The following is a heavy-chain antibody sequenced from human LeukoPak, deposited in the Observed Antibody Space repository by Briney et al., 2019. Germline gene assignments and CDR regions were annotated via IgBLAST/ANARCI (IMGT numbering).Heavy chain of an antibody. Sequence: ASVKVSCKASGYTFTSYGISWVRQAPGQGLEWMGWMNPNSGNTGYAQKFQGRVTMTRNTSISTAYMELSSLRSEDTAVYYCARGLGDFWSGYYLWRYDYYGMDVWGQGTTVTVSS. V-gene: IGHV1-8*02. CDR2: MNPNSGNT. D-gene: IGHD3-3*01. CDR1: GYTFTSYG. CDR3: ARGLGDFWSGYYLWRYDYYGMDV. J-gene: IGHJ6*02.